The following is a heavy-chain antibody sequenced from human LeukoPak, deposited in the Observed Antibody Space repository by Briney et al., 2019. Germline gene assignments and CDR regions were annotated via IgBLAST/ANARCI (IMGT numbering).Heavy chain of an antibody. J-gene: IGHJ4*02. V-gene: IGHV3-11*04. Sequence: GGSLRLSCAASGFTFSDYYMTWIRQAPGKGLEWVSYISTGGSPIYYADSVKGRFTISRDNAKNSLYLQMNSLTVEDTAVYYCARDMGWQQFDQWGQGTLVTVSS. CDR3: ARDMGWQQFDQ. CDR2: ISTGGSPI. CDR1: GFTFSDYY. D-gene: IGHD5-24*01.